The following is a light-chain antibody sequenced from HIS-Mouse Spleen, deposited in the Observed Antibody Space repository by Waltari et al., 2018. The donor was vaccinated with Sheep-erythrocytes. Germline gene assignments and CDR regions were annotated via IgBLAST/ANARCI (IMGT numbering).Light chain of an antibody. Sequence: QSALTQPPSASGSPGQSVTISCTGTSSDVGGYNYVSWYQQHPGKVPKPMIYEVSQRPSGVPDRFSGSKSGHTASLTVSGLQAEDEADYYCSSYAGSNNWVFGGGTKLTVL. CDR2: EVS. J-gene: IGLJ3*02. CDR1: SSDVGGYNY. V-gene: IGLV2-8*01. CDR3: SSYAGSNNWV.